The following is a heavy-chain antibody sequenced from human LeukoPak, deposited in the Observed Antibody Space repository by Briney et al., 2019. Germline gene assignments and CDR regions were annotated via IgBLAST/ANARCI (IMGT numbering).Heavy chain of an antibody. D-gene: IGHD3-22*01. CDR2: INWNGGST. CDR1: GFTFDDYG. Sequence: GGSLRLSCAASGFTFDDYGMSWVRQAPGKGLEWVSGINWNGGSTGYADSVKGRFTISRDNAKNSLYLQMNSLRAEDTAVYYCARDPHYYDSSGYPSWFDPWGQGTLVTVSS. V-gene: IGHV3-20*04. J-gene: IGHJ5*02. CDR3: ARDPHYYDSSGYPSWFDP.